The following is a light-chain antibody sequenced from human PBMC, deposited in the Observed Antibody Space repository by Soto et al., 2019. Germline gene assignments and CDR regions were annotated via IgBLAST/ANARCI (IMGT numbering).Light chain of an antibody. J-gene: IGKJ1*01. CDR2: QAS. CDR1: QSISSW. Sequence: DIQMTQSPSTLSASVGDRVIITCRASQSISSWLAWYQQKPGQAPKLLIYQASTLDTGVPSRFSGSGSGTEFTLTISSLQPDDFATYYCQQYNSYWTFGQGTKVEIK. CDR3: QQYNSYWT. V-gene: IGKV1-5*03.